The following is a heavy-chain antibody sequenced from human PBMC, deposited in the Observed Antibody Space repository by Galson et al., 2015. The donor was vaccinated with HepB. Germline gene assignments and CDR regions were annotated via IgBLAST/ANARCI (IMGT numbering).Heavy chain of an antibody. J-gene: IGHJ4*02. CDR3: ARDLRYSGSYYGAIGY. D-gene: IGHD1-26*01. CDR2: ISSSSSYT. Sequence: SLRLSCAASGFTFSDYYMSWIRQAPGKGLEWVSYISSSSSYTNYADSVKGRFTISRDNAKNSLYLQMNSLRAEDTAVYYCARDLRYSGSYYGAIGYWGQGTLVTVSS. V-gene: IGHV3-11*06. CDR1: GFTFSDYY.